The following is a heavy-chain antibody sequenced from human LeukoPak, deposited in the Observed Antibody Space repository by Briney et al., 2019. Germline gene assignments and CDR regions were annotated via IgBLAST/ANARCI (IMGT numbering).Heavy chain of an antibody. CDR3: ARGTKLIAFDI. Sequence: SETLSLTCTVSGGSISSYYWSWIRQPAGKGLEWIGRIYNTGSTNYNPSLNSRVTMSVDTSKNQFSLKLSSVTAADTAVYYCARGTKLIAFDIWGQGTMVTVSS. CDR1: GGSISSYY. V-gene: IGHV4-4*07. CDR2: IYNTGST. J-gene: IGHJ3*02.